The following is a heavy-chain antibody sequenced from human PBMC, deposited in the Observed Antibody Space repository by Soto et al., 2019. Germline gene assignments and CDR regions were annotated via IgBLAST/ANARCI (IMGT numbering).Heavy chain of an antibody. CDR2: IGSKGETYAT. Sequence: PGGSLRLSFAASGFTFGASNLQWVRQASGKGLEWLGRIGSKGETYATTYAASVKGRFTISRDDSKKTAYLQMNNLESEDTAVYYCSRDDSDWFFNWGRGT. V-gene: IGHV3-73*01. J-gene: IGHJ4*02. D-gene: IGHD3-9*01. CDR3: SRDDSDWFFN. CDR1: GFTFGASN.